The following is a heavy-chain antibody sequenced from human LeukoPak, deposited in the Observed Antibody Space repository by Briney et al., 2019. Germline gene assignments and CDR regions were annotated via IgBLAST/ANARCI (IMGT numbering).Heavy chain of an antibody. CDR2: ISAYNGNT. Sequence: ASVKFSCKASGYAFSSYAVNWVRQAPGQGLEWMGWISAYNGNTNYAQKLQGRVTMTTDTSTSTAYMELRSLRSDDTVVYYCAREQWQQQDAFDIWGQGTMVTVSS. J-gene: IGHJ3*02. V-gene: IGHV1-18*01. CDR1: GYAFSSYA. D-gene: IGHD6-13*01. CDR3: AREQWQQQDAFDI.